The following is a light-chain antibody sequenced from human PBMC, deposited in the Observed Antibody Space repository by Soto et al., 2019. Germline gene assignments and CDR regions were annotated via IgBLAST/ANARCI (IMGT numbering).Light chain of an antibody. Sequence: EIVMTQSPASLSVSPGERATLSCRANQSISTYLAWYQQKPGQAPRLLIYGASTRATGIPARFSGSGSGTEFTLTISSLQSEDFAVYYCQHYYNWPRTFGQGTKVDIK. CDR2: GAS. CDR3: QHYYNWPRT. CDR1: QSISTY. J-gene: IGKJ1*01. V-gene: IGKV3-15*01.